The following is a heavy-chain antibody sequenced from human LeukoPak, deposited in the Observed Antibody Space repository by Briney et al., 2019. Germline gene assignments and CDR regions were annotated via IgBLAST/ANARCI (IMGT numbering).Heavy chain of an antibody. Sequence: GGSLRLSCAASGFTFSSYSMNWVRQAPGKGLEWVSAISGSGGSTYYADSVKGRFTISRDNSKNTLYLQMNSLRAEDTAVYYCAKTLGYCSSTSCYALDYWGQGTLVTVSS. D-gene: IGHD2-2*01. J-gene: IGHJ4*02. V-gene: IGHV3-23*01. CDR1: GFTFSSYS. CDR3: AKTLGYCSSTSCYALDY. CDR2: ISGSGGST.